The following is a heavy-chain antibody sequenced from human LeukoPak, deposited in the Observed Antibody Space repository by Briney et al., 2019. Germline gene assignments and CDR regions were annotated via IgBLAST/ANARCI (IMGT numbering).Heavy chain of an antibody. J-gene: IGHJ3*02. Sequence: GGSLRLSCAASGFXFSSSWIHWVRQAPGKGRVWVSGISNDGSSTRYADSVKGRITISRDNAKKRLYLQMNSLRAEDTAVYYCARTSSGYSSDVFDIWGQGTLVAVSS. CDR1: GFXFSSSW. D-gene: IGHD3-22*01. V-gene: IGHV3-74*01. CDR2: ISNDGSST. CDR3: ARTSSGYSSDVFDI.